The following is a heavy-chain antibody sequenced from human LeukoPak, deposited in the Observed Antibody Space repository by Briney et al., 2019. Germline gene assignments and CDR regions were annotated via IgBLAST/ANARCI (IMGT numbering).Heavy chain of an antibody. CDR1: GFTVSSNY. CDR2: IYSGGST. CDR3: ARDPGGYSYGYYFDN. Sequence: PGGSLRLSCAASGFTVSSNYMSWVRQAPGKGLEWVSIIYSGGSTYYADSVKGRFIISRDNAKKSLYLQMSSLSAEDTAVYYCARDPGGYSYGYYFDNWGQGTTVTVSS. D-gene: IGHD5-18*01. J-gene: IGHJ4*02. V-gene: IGHV3-53*01.